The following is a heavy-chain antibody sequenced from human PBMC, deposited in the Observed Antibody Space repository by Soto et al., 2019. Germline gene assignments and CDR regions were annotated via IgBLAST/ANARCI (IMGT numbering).Heavy chain of an antibody. J-gene: IGHJ6*02. D-gene: IGHD2-2*01. V-gene: IGHV4-30-4*01. CDR1: GGSISSGDYY. CDR3: ARELGYCSSTSCFFDYYGMDV. CDR2: IYYSGST. Sequence: SETLSLTCTVSGGSISSGDYYWSWIRQPPGKGLEWIGYIYYSGSTYYNPSLKSRVTISVDTSKNQFSLKLSSVTAADTAVYYCARELGYCSSTSCFFDYYGMDVWGQGTTVTVSS.